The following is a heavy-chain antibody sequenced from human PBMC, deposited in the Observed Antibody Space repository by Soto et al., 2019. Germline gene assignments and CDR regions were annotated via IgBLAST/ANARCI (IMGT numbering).Heavy chain of an antibody. CDR2: ISGSGGST. J-gene: IGHJ4*02. V-gene: IGHV3-23*01. CDR3: ARGITYYDFWSGSIVDY. Sequence: GGSLRLSCAASGFTFSSYAMSWVRQAPGKGLEWVSAISGSGGSTYYADSVKGRFTISRDNAKNTLYLQMNSLRAEDTAVYYCARGITYYDFWSGSIVDYWGQGTLVTVSS. D-gene: IGHD3-3*01. CDR1: GFTFSSYA.